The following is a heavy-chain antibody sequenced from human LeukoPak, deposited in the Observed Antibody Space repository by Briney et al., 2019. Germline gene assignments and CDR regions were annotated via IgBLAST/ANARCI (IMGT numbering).Heavy chain of an antibody. D-gene: IGHD3-22*01. J-gene: IGHJ5*02. Sequence: SETLSLTCAVSGGSISSGGYYWSWIRQHPGKGLEWIGYIYYSGSTYYNPSLKSRVTISVDTSKNQFSLKLSSVTAADTAVYYCARENYYDSSGYFPWGQGTLVTVSS. CDR2: IYYSGST. CDR1: GGSISSGGYY. CDR3: ARENYYDSSGYFP. V-gene: IGHV4-31*11.